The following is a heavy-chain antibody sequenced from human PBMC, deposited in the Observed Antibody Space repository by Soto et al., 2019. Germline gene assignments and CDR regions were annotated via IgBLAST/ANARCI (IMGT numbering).Heavy chain of an antibody. CDR1: GFSLNTYW. CDR2: INEDGNKQ. V-gene: IGHV3-7*01. D-gene: IGHD6-25*01. J-gene: IGHJ4*02. Sequence: GGSLRLSCAASGFSLNTYWMSWIRQAPGKGLEWVANINEDGNKQNYVDSVRGRFTISRDNAKTSVHLQMNSLRVEDTAVYYCATRAGAPADWGQGTLVTVSS. CDR3: ATRAGAPAD.